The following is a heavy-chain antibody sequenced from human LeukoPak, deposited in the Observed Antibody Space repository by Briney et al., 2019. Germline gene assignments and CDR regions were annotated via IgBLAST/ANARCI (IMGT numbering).Heavy chain of an antibody. V-gene: IGHV3-7*01. CDR1: GFTFFTYC. CDR3: ARGLGSRSGAGDY. D-gene: IGHD6-6*01. CDR2: IKEDGSEK. J-gene: IGHJ4*02. Sequence: PGGSLRLSCAASGFTFFTYCMSWVRQAPGKGLEWVANIKEDGSEKYYVDSVKGRFTISRDNARNSLYLQMNSLRPEDTAVYYCARGLGSRSGAGDYWGQGTPVTVSS.